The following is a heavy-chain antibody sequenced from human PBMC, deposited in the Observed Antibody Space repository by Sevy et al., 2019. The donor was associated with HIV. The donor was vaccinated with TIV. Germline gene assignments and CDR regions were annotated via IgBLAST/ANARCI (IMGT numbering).Heavy chain of an antibody. CDR3: ATSRSGYFDSSGYYIY. D-gene: IGHD3-22*01. V-gene: IGHV5-51*01. CDR2: IYPDDSDT. J-gene: IGHJ4*02. Sequence: GESLKISCKGSGYSFTSHWIGWVRHMPGKGLEWMGIIYPDDSDTRYSPSFQGQVTFSADKSISTAYLQWSSLKASDTAMYHCATSRSGYFDSSGYYIYWGQGTLVSVSS. CDR1: GYSFTSHW.